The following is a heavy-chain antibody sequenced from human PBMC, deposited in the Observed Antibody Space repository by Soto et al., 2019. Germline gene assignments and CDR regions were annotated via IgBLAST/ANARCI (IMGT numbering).Heavy chain of an antibody. CDR2: IYHSGST. CDR1: GYSISSGYY. J-gene: IGHJ4*02. V-gene: IGHV4-38-2*02. D-gene: IGHD1-26*01. Sequence: SETLSLTCAVPGYSISSGYYWGWIRQPPGKGLEWIGSIYHSGSTYYNPSLKSRVTISVDTSKNQFSLKLSSVTAADTAVYYCAREGATSFHPFDYWGQGTLVTVSS. CDR3: AREGATSFHPFDY.